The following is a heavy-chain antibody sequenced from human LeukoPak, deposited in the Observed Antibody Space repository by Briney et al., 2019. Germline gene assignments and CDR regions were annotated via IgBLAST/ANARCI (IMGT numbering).Heavy chain of an antibody. D-gene: IGHD3-10*01. CDR2: LNSDGSST. CDR1: GFTFSSYW. Sequence: GGSLRLSCAASGFTFSSYWMHWVRQVPGKGLMWVARLNSDGSSTSYADSVKGRITISRDNAKNTLYLQMNSLRAEDTAVYYCARESGRYSPFDYWGQGTLVTVSS. V-gene: IGHV3-74*01. J-gene: IGHJ4*02. CDR3: ARESGRYSPFDY.